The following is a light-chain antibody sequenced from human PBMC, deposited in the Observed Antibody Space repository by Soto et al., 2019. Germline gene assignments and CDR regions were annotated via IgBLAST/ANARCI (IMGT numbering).Light chain of an antibody. CDR3: ASWDDSLNGWV. CDR1: SSNIGSNT. V-gene: IGLV1-44*01. Sequence: QSVLTQPPSASGTPGQRVTISCSGSSSNIGSNTVNWYQQLPGRAAKLLIYSNNRRPSGVPDRFSGSKSGTSASLAISGLQAEDAAYYYCASWDDSLNGWVFGGGTQLTVL. CDR2: SNN. J-gene: IGLJ3*02.